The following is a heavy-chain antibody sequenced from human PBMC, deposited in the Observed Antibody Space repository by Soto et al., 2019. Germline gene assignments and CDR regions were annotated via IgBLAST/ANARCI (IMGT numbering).Heavy chain of an antibody. CDR2: INAGNGNT. V-gene: IGHV1-3*01. Sequence: ASVNVSCKASGYTFTSYAMHWVRQAPGQRLEWMGWINAGNGNTKYSQKFQGRVTITRDTSASTAYMELSSLRSEDTAVYYCARVLRGYSYAYFDYWGQGTLVTVSS. CDR1: GYTFTSYA. CDR3: ARVLRGYSYAYFDY. D-gene: IGHD5-18*01. J-gene: IGHJ4*02.